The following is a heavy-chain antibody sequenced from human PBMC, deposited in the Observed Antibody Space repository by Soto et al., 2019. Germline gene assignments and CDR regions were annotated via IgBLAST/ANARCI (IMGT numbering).Heavy chain of an antibody. V-gene: IGHV3-64*01. CDR2: ISNNGGST. CDR1: GFTFSSYA. CDR3: VRVRSTTVTYYFHY. D-gene: IGHD4-17*01. Sequence: GGSLRLSCAASGFTFSSYAMHWVRQAPGKGLEYVSAISNNGGSTYYANSVKGRFTISRDNSKNTLYLQMGSLRVEDMAVYYCVRVRSTTVTYYFHYWGQGTLVTVSS. J-gene: IGHJ4*02.